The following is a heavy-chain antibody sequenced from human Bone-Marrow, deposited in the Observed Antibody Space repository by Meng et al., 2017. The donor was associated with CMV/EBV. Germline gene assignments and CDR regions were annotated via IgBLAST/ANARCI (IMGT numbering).Heavy chain of an antibody. J-gene: IGHJ6*02. CDR1: GFMFDDYG. CDR3: ARNVGYYYGMDV. V-gene: IGHV3-20*01. D-gene: IGHD1-26*01. Sequence: GESLKISCAASGFMFDDYGMSWVRQAPGKGLEWVSGINWNGGSTDYADSVKGRFTISRDNAKNSLYLHMNSLRVEDTALYHCARNVGYYYGMDVCGQGTTVTVSS. CDR2: INWNGGST.